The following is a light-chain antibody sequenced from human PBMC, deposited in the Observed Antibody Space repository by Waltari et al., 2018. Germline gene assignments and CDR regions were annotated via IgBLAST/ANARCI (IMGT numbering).Light chain of an antibody. J-gene: IGKJ4*01. Sequence: EIVLTQSPDTLSLSPGERATLPCRASQSVSSYLAWYQQKRGQAPRPPIYGASNRATGIPARFSGSGSGTDFTLTISTLEPEDFAVYYCQQRSNWPLTFGGGTKVEIK. CDR1: QSVSSY. V-gene: IGKV3-11*01. CDR3: QQRSNWPLT. CDR2: GAS.